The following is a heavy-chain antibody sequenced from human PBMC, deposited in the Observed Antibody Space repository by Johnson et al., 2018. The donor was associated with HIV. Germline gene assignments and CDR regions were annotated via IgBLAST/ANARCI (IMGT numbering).Heavy chain of an antibody. V-gene: IGHV3-30-3*01. CDR3: ARSVGYCSGGSCSPDAFDI. CDR2: ISYDGSNK. J-gene: IGHJ3*02. CDR1: GFTFSSYA. D-gene: IGHD2-15*01. Sequence: QVQLVESGGGVVRPGRSLRLSCAASGFTFSSYAMHWVRQAPGKGLEWVAVISYDGSNKYYADSVKGRFTISRDNSKNTLYLQMNSLRAEDTAVYYCARSVGYCSGGSCSPDAFDIWGQGTMVTVSS.